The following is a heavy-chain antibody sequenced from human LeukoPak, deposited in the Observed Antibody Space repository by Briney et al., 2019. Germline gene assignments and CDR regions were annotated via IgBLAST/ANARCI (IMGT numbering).Heavy chain of an antibody. CDR3: AREQPGGFDY. CDR2: ISKSGGT. V-gene: IGHV3-53*01. J-gene: IGHJ4*02. CDR1: GFIVSANS. Sequence: PGGSLRLSCAASGFIVSANSVNWVRQAPGKGLEWVSVISKSGGTDYADSVKGRSTISRDNSKNTLYLQMNSLRAEDTAVYYCAREQPGGFDYWGQGTLVTVSS. D-gene: IGHD3-16*01.